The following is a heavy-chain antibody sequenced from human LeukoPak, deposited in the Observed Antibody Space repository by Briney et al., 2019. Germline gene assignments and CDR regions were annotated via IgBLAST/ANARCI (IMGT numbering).Heavy chain of an antibody. J-gene: IGHJ4*02. CDR1: GFTFSSYE. CDR3: ARDVAPIDY. V-gene: IGHV3-48*03. CDR2: ISSSGSTI. Sequence: GGSLGLSCAASGFTFSSYEMNWVRQAPGKGLEWVSYISSSGSTIYYADSVKGRFTISRDNAKNSLSLQMNSLRAEDTAVYYCARDVAPIDYWGRGTLVTVSS.